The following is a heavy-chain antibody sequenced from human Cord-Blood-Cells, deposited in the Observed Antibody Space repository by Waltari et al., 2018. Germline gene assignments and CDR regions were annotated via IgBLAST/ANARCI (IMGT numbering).Heavy chain of an antibody. Sequence: EVQLVESGGGLVQPGGSLRLSCAAPGFTFGSYWMSWVRQAPGKGLEWVANIKQDGSEKYYVDSVKGRFTISRDNAKNSLYLQMNSLRAEDTAVYYCAREVLWGNDYWGQGTLVTVSS. CDR2: IKQDGSEK. CDR3: AREVLWGNDY. V-gene: IGHV3-7*01. CDR1: GFTFGSYW. J-gene: IGHJ4*02. D-gene: IGHD1-26*01.